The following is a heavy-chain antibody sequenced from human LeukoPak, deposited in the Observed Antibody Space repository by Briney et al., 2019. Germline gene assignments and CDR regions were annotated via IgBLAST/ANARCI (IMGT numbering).Heavy chain of an antibody. V-gene: IGHV4-59*12. CDR1: GGSISSYY. Sequence: SETLSLTCTVSGGSISSYYWSWIRQPPGKGLEWIGYIYYSGSTNYNPSLKSRVTISVDKSKNQFSLKLSSVTAADTAVYYCVIRPLATKWFDPWGQGTLVTVSS. J-gene: IGHJ5*02. CDR3: VIRPLATKWFDP. CDR2: IYYSGST. D-gene: IGHD2/OR15-2a*01.